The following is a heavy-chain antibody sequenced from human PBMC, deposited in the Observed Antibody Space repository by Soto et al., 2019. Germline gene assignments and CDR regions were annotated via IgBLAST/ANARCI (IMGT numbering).Heavy chain of an antibody. Sequence: GGSLRLSCAASGFTFSNYAMNWVRQASGKGLEWVSGISGSGGSTYYADSVKGRFTISRDNSKNTLYVQINSLRVEDTAVYFCATSDRSAWYLDYWGQGTQVTVSS. J-gene: IGHJ4*02. CDR2: ISGSGGST. CDR3: ATSDRSAWYLDY. D-gene: IGHD2-21*02. V-gene: IGHV3-23*01. CDR1: GFTFSNYA.